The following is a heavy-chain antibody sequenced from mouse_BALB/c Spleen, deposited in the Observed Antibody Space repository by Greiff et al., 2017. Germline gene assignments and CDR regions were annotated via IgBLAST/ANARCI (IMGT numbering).Heavy chain of an antibody. CDR1: GFTFSSYA. D-gene: IGHD2-4*01. CDR2: ISSGGSYT. CDR3: ARGRDYDGAWFAY. Sequence: EVMLVESGGGLVKPGGSLKLSCAASGFTFSSYAMSWVRQTPEKRLEWVATISSGGSYTYYPDSVKGRFTISRDNAKNTLYLQMSSLRSEDTAMYYCARGRDYDGAWFAYWGQGTLVTVSA. V-gene: IGHV5-9-1*01. J-gene: IGHJ3*01.